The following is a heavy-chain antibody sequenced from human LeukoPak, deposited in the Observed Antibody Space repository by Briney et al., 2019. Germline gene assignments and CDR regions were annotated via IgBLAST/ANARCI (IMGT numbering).Heavy chain of an antibody. D-gene: IGHD2-2*01. V-gene: IGHV4-34*01. Sequence: SETLSLSCAVYGGSFSGYYWSWIRQTPGKGLEWVGEINHSGSTNYKPSLKSRVTISVDTSKSQLSLKLSSVTVADTAVYYCARVYCSSTSCHYYFDYWGQGTLVTVSS. CDR3: ARVYCSSTSCHYYFDY. CDR2: INHSGST. CDR1: GGSFSGYY. J-gene: IGHJ4*02.